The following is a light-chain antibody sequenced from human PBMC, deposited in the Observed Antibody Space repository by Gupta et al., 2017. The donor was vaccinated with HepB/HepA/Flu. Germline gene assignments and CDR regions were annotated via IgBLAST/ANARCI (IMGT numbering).Light chain of an antibody. J-gene: IGKJ1*01. CDR1: QSVGSN. Sequence: ELVMTQSPATLSVSPGERATLSCRASQSVGSNLAWYQRKPGQAPSLLIYGASTRATGIPPRFSGSGSGTEFTLKISSVESEDVALYYCKQYKKGPWTFGHGTKVDIK. CDR2: GAS. V-gene: IGKV3-15*01. CDR3: KQYKKGPWT.